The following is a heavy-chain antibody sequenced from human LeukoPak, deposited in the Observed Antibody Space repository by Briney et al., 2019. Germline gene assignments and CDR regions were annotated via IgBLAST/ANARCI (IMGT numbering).Heavy chain of an antibody. CDR1: GFTFSSYG. D-gene: IGHD3-10*02. CDR3: AELGITMIGGV. V-gene: IGHV3-30*02. Sequence: EGSLRLSCAASGFTFSSYGMHWVRQAPGKGLEWVAFIPFDGNNNNYADSVKGRFTFSRDNSKNTLYLQMNSLRADDTAVYYCAELGITMIGGVWGKGTTVTISS. CDR2: IPFDGNNN. J-gene: IGHJ6*04.